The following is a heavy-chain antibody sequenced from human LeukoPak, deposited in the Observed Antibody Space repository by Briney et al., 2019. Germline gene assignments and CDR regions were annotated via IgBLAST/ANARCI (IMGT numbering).Heavy chain of an antibody. V-gene: IGHV4-39*07. CDR3: ARKYSGYDYPYFDY. CDR1: GGSISSSSYY. D-gene: IGHD5-12*01. CDR2: IYYSGST. J-gene: IGHJ4*02. Sequence: SETLSLTCTVSGGSISSSSYYWGWIRQPPGKGLEWIGSIYYSGSTYYNPSLKSRVTISVDTSKNQFSLKLSSVTAADTAVHYCARKYSGYDYPYFDYWGQGTLVTVSS.